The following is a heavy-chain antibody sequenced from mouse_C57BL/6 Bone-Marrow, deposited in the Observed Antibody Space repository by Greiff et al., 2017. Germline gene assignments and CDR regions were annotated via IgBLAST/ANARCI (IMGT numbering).Heavy chain of an antibody. Sequence: QVQLQQSGAELVRPGTSVKVSCKASGYAFTNYLIEWVKQRPGQGLEWIGVINPGSGGTNYNEKFKGKATLTADKSSSTAYMQLSSLTSEDSAVYYCARGGWLLRNWFAYWGQGTLVTVSA. V-gene: IGHV1-54*01. CDR2: INPGSGGT. D-gene: IGHD2-3*01. CDR3: ARGGWLLRNWFAY. J-gene: IGHJ3*01. CDR1: GYAFTNYL.